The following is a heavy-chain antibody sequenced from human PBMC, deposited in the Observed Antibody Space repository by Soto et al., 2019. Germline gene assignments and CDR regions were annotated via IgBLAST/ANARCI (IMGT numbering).Heavy chain of an antibody. V-gene: IGHV3-30-3*01. D-gene: IGHD2-2*01. CDR3: ARDSQDIVVVPAALRGYYYYGMDV. J-gene: IGHJ6*02. CDR1: GFTFSSYA. CDR2: ISYDGSNK. Sequence: QVQLVESGEGVVQPGRSLRLSCAASGFTFSSYAMHWVRQAPGKGLEWVAVISYDGSNKYYADSVKGRFTISRDNSKNTLYLQMNSLRAEDTAVYYCARDSQDIVVVPAALRGYYYYGMDVWGQGTTVTVSS.